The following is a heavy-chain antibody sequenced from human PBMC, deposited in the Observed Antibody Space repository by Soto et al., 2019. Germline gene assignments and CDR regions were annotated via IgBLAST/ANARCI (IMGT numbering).Heavy chain of an antibody. CDR1: GGSIRSSLYY. Sequence: QVQLQESGPGLVKPSQTLSLTCTVSGGSIRSSLYYWSWIRQPPGKGLEWIGYIFDSGITHYNPSLKSRVAMFVDTSKNQFSLNLTSVTAADTAVYFCASQFCSGGACFNWFEPWGHGTLVTVSS. D-gene: IGHD2-21*02. CDR2: IFDSGIT. J-gene: IGHJ5*02. CDR3: ASQFCSGGACFNWFEP. V-gene: IGHV4-30-4*01.